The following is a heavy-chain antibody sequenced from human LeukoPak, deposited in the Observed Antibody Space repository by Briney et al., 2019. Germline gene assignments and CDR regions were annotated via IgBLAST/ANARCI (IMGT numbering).Heavy chain of an antibody. Sequence: SETLSLTCTVSGGSVSSGNYYWRWIRQPPGKGLEWIVYIYYSGSTNYNPSLKSRVTISLDTSKNQFSLKLSSVTAADTAVYYCARVGNDAFDIWGQGTMVTVSS. CDR3: ARVGNDAFDI. CDR2: IYYSGST. CDR1: GGSVSSGNYY. V-gene: IGHV4-61*01. J-gene: IGHJ3*02.